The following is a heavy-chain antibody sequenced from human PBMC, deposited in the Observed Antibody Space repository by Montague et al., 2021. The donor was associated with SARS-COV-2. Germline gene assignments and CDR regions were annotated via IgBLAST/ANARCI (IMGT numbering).Heavy chain of an antibody. CDR2: IYYSGTT. J-gene: IGHJ4*02. CDR3: ARGMIRGVTTPFDY. V-gene: IGHV4-39*02. CDR1: SGSIISSGYY. Sequence: SETLSLTCSVSSGSIISSGYYWGWIRQPPGKELEWIGNIYYSGTTYYNPSVQSRGTISVDTSKNHLSLGLSSVTAADTAVYFCARGMIRGVTTPFDYWGQGSQVTVSS. D-gene: IGHD3-10*01.